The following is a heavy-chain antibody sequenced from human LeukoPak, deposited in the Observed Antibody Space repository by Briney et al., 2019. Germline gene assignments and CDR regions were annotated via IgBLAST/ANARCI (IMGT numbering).Heavy chain of an antibody. V-gene: IGHV1-69*06. CDR1: GGTSIIYS. J-gene: IGHJ5*02. D-gene: IGHD4-17*01. CDR3: ARGLAPATVTTMNNWFDP. Sequence: GASVKVSCKASGGTSIIYSINWVRQAPGQGLEWMGGIIPIFDTANYAQKFQGRVTITADKSTSTAYMELTSLRYEDTAVYYCARGLAPATVTTMNNWFDPWGQGTLVTVSS. CDR2: IIPIFDTA.